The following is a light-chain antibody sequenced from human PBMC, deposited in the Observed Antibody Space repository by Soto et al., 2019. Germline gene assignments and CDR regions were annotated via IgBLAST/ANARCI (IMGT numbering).Light chain of an antibody. CDR2: EVT. Sequence: QSVLSQPASVSGSPGQSITISCTGTSNDVGYYNYVSWYQQHPGQAPKLMISEVTTRPSGVSDRFSGSKSGNTASLTISRLQAEDDAHYYCSSYTTADTQVFGGGTKLTVL. CDR1: SNDVGYYNY. V-gene: IGLV2-14*01. J-gene: IGLJ3*02. CDR3: SSYTTADTQV.